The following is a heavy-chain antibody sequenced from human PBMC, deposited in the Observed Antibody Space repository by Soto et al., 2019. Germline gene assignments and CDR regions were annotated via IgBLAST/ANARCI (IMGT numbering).Heavy chain of an antibody. Sequence: GGSLRLSCAASGFTFSTYAMTWVRQAPGKGLEWVSAISGSGDNTNYADSVKGRFTISRDNSKNTLFLQMNSLRAEDTAVYYCATRRDASSYYYGMDVWGQGTTVTVSS. J-gene: IGHJ6*02. CDR1: GFTFSTYA. CDR3: ATRRDASSYYYGMDV. V-gene: IGHV3-23*01. CDR2: ISGSGDNT.